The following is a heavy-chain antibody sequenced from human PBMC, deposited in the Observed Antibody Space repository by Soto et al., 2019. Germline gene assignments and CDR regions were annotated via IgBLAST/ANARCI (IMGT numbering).Heavy chain of an antibody. Sequence: SLTCAVSGGSIISDGYSWSWIRQPPGKGLQWIGHIYEGGNTYYTPSLESRVAISTDKSKNQFSLRLSSVTAADTAMYYCLTRAYDTNGYYRFDPCGQGTLVTVSA. V-gene: IGHV4-30-2*01. J-gene: IGHJ5*01. CDR2: IYEGGNT. CDR1: GGSIISDGYS. CDR3: LTRAYDTNGYYRFDP. D-gene: IGHD3-22*01.